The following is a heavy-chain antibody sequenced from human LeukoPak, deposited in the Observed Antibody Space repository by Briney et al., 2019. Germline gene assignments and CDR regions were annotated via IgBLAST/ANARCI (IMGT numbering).Heavy chain of an antibody. V-gene: IGHV4-39*02. Sequence: SETLSLTCTVSGGSISSSSYYWGWIRQPPGKGLEWIGSIYYSGSTYYNPSLKSRVTISVDTSKNQFSLKLSSVTAADTAVYYCARDSVDSSSWFGWFDPWGQGTLVTVSS. CDR1: GGSISSSSYY. CDR2: IYYSGST. CDR3: ARDSVDSSSWFGWFDP. D-gene: IGHD6-13*01. J-gene: IGHJ5*02.